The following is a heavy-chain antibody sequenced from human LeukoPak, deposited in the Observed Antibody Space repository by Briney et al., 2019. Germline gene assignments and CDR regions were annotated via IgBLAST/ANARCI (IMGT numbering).Heavy chain of an antibody. D-gene: IGHD2-15*01. J-gene: IGHJ4*02. V-gene: IGHV3-21*01. CDR1: GFTFRTYS. CDR2: ITSISNYI. CDR3: ARDLDVAVGTATLDY. Sequence: GGSLRLSCVASGFTFRTYSMNWVRQAPGKGLEWVAAITSISNYIWYADSVKGRFTVSRDNAKTSLYLQMNSLRVEDTAVYYCARDLDVAVGTATLDYWGQGALVTVSS.